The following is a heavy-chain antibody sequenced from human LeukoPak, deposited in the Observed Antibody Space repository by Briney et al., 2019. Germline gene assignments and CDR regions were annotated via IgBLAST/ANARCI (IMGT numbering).Heavy chain of an antibody. CDR3: VSFLVRSSWYFDL. V-gene: IGHV4-39*01. J-gene: IGHJ2*01. Sequence: SETLSLTCTVSGGSISSSNYYWGWTRQPPGKGLEWFGSISYSGGTSYNPSLRSRVTISVDTSKNQFSLNLNSVTAADTAVYYCVSFLVRSSWYFDLWGRGTLVTVSS. D-gene: IGHD2-2*01. CDR2: ISYSGGT. CDR1: GGSISSSNYY.